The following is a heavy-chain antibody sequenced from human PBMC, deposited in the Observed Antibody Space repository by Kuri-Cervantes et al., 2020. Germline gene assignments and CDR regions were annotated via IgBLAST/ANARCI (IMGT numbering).Heavy chain of an antibody. CDR1: GGTFSSYG. V-gene: IGHV1-69*13. J-gene: IGHJ6*02. Sequence: SVKVSCKASGGTFSSYGISWVRQAPGQGLEWMGGIIPIFGTANYAQKFQGRVTITADESTSTAYLQWSSPKASDTAMYYCARQGPLDYYYGMDVWGQGTTVTVSS. CDR2: IIPIFGTA. CDR3: ARQGPLDYYYGMDV.